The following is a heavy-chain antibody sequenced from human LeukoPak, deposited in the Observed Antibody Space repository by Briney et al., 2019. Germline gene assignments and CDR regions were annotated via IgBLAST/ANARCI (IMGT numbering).Heavy chain of an antibody. V-gene: IGHV3-7*01. D-gene: IGHD3-22*01. J-gene: IGHJ6*04. CDR3: AKDDLTMIVVVIPTMDV. CDR2: VNQDESGK. CDR1: GFTFRRYW. Sequence: SGGSLRLSCAASGFTFRRYWMSWVRQVPGKGLEWVANVNQDESGKNYVDSVKGRFTISRDNAKNSLYLQMNSLRGEDTAVYYCAKDDLTMIVVVIPTMDVWGKGTTVTVSS.